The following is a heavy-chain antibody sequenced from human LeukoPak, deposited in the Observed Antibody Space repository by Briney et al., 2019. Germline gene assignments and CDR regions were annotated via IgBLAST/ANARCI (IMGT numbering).Heavy chain of an antibody. V-gene: IGHV1-2*02. CDR3: ARAGGRSWFDP. Sequence: GASVKVSCKASGYTFTCYYMHWVRQAPGQGLEWMGWINPNSGGTNYARKFQGRVTMTRDTSISTAYMELSRLTSDDTAVYYCARAGGRSWFDPWGQGTLVTVSS. CDR1: GYTFTCYY. J-gene: IGHJ5*02. CDR2: INPNSGGT.